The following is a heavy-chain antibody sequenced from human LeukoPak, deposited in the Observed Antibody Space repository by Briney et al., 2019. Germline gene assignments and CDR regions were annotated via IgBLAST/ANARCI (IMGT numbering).Heavy chain of an antibody. CDR3: ARASYYYGSGSYFDY. V-gene: IGHV3-23*05. CDR2: INGSGSFT. J-gene: IGHJ4*02. CDR1: GFTFSNYV. Sequence: GGSLRLSCAASGFTFSNYVMGWVRQDPGKGLQWVSIINGSGSFTSYADSVKGRLTISRDNSKNTLYLQMNSLRAEDTAVYYCARASYYYGSGSYFDYWGQGTLVTVSS. D-gene: IGHD3-10*01.